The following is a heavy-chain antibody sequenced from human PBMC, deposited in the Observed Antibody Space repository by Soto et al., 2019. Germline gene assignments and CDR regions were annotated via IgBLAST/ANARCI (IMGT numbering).Heavy chain of an antibody. CDR2: ITDDGNIK. Sequence: GGSLRLSCAASGLTFNRAGMHWVRQAPGKGLEWVARITDDGNIKYYADSVEGRFTISRDNSKDTLYLQMNSLRVEDTAVYYYAKDIVNRFFDYWGQGRLVTVSS. CDR3: AKDIVNRFFDY. J-gene: IGHJ4*01. CDR1: GLTFNRAG. D-gene: IGHD1-26*01. V-gene: IGHV3-30*18.